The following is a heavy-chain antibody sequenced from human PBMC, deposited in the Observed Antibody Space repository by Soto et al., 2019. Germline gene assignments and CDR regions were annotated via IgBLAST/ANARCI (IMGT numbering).Heavy chain of an antibody. CDR2: IYYSGST. Sequence: PEETLSLTCTVSGGSISSYYWSWIRQPPGKGLEWIGYIYYSGSTNYNPSLKSRVTISVDTSKNQFSLKLSSVTAADTAVYYCARGITGTVTYYYGLDVWGQGTTVTSP. J-gene: IGHJ6*02. CDR3: ARGITGTVTYYYGLDV. D-gene: IGHD1-20*01. CDR1: GGSISSYY. V-gene: IGHV4-59*08.